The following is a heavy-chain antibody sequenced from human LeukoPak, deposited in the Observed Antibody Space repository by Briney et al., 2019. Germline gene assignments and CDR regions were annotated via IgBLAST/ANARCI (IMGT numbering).Heavy chain of an antibody. CDR3: ARSRDYGDYLSSFDY. CDR2: ISGSGGST. V-gene: IGHV3-23*01. J-gene: IGHJ4*02. CDR1: GFTFSSYT. Sequence: GGSLRLSCAASGFTFSSYTMNWVRQAPGKGLEWVSAISGSGGSTYYADSVKGRFTISRDNSKNTLYLQMNSLRAEDTAVYYCARSRDYGDYLSSFDYWGQGTLVTVSS. D-gene: IGHD4-17*01.